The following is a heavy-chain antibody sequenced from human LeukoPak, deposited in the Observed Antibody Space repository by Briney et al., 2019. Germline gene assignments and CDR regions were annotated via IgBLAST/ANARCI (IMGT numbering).Heavy chain of an antibody. D-gene: IGHD3-22*01. CDR3: ARYDILSGGPFDP. V-gene: IGHV1-2*02. CDR2: INPNSGCT. CDR1: VYTFTGYY. J-gene: IGHJ5*02. Sequence: SVKVSCKASVYTFTGYYMHWVRQAPGKGLEWMGWINPNSGCTNYAQKLQDRVTMTRDTSISTAYMELRRLRSDDTAVYYYARYDILSGGPFDPWGQGTLVTAS.